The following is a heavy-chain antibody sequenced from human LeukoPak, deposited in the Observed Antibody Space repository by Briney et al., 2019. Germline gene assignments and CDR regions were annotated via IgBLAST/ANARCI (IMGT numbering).Heavy chain of an antibody. D-gene: IGHD3-16*01. Sequence: ASVKVSCKASGGTFSSYAISWGRQAPGQGLEWMGRIIPILGIANYAQKCRGRVTITADKSTSTAYIEPSSLRSEDTAVYYCARVGDIPAHYYRMDVRGQGTTVTVSS. CDR3: ARVGDIPAHYYRMDV. J-gene: IGHJ6*02. CDR2: IIPILGIA. CDR1: GGTFSSYA. V-gene: IGHV1-69*04.